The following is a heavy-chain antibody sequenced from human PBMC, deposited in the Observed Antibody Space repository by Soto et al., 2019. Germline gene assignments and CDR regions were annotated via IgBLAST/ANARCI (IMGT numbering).Heavy chain of an antibody. V-gene: IGHV1-18*01. CDR3: AREIYSGYDWAPGY. CDR1: GYTFTSYG. J-gene: IGHJ4*02. Sequence: ASVKVSCKASGYTFTSYGISWVRQAPGQGLEWMGWISAYNGNTNYAQKLQGRVTMTTDTSTSTAYMELRSLRSDDTAVYYCAREIYSGYDWAPGYWGQGTLVTVSS. D-gene: IGHD5-12*01. CDR2: ISAYNGNT.